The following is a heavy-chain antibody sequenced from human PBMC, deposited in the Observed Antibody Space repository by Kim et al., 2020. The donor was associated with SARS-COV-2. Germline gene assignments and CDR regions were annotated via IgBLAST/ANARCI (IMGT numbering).Heavy chain of an antibody. J-gene: IGHJ5*01. CDR3: ARNGRGYYNGSGRYHNWF. CDR1: GGSFSGYY. D-gene: IGHD3-10*01. V-gene: IGHV4-34*01. Sequence: SETLSLTCAVYGGSFSGYYWSWIRQPPGKGLEWIGEINHSGSTNYNPSLKSRVTISVDTSKNQFSLKLSSVTAADTAVYYCARNGRGYYNGSGRYHNWF. CDR2: INHSGST.